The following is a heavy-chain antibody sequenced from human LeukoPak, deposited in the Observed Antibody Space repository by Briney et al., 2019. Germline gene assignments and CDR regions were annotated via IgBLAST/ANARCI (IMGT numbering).Heavy chain of an antibody. Sequence: GASVKVSCKASGYTFTGYYMHWVRQAPGQGLEWMGWINPNSGGTNYAQKFQGRVTMTRDTSISTAYMELSRLRSDDTAVYYCASGVGLWFGELFKGDDYWGQGTLVTVSS. CDR3: ASGVGLWFGELFKGDDY. CDR1: GYTFTGYY. V-gene: IGHV1-2*02. J-gene: IGHJ4*02. D-gene: IGHD3-10*01. CDR2: INPNSGGT.